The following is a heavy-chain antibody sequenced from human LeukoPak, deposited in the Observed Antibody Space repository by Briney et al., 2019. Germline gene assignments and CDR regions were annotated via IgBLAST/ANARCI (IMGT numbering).Heavy chain of an antibody. J-gene: IGHJ4*02. CDR2: IYYSGST. CDR3: ARQGRDGYNPDY. Sequence: SETLSLTCTVSGGSISSYYWSWIRQPPGKALEWIGYIYYSGSTNYNPSLKSRVTISVDTSKNQFSLKLSSVTAADTAVYYCARQGRDGYNPDYWGQGTLVTVSS. V-gene: IGHV4-59*08. CDR1: GGSISSYY. D-gene: IGHD5-24*01.